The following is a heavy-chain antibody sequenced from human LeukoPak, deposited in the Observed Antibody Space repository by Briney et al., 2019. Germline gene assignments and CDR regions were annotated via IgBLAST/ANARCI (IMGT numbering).Heavy chain of an antibody. CDR3: AREIMVRGVIYARPHNWFDP. J-gene: IGHJ5*02. CDR1: GGSFSGYY. CDR2: INHSGST. V-gene: IGHV4-34*01. Sequence: SETLSLTCGVYGGSFSGYYWSWIRQPPGKGQEWIGEINHSGSTNYNPSLKSRVTISVDTSKNQFSLKLSSVTAADTAVYYCAREIMVRGVIYARPHNWFDPWGQGTLVTVSS. D-gene: IGHD3-10*01.